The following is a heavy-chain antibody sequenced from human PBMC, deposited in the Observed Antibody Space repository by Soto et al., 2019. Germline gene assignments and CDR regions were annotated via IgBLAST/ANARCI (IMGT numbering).Heavy chain of an antibody. CDR1: GGTFSSYT. CDR3: ARDGDHDYGDSITSGMDV. CDR2: IIPILGIA. D-gene: IGHD4-17*01. J-gene: IGHJ6*02. V-gene: IGHV1-69*04. Sequence: SVKVSCKASGGTFSSYTISWVRQAPGQGLEWMGRIIPILGIANYAQKFQGRVTITADKSTSTAYMELSSLRSEGTAVYYCARDGDHDYGDSITSGMDVWGQGTTVTVSS.